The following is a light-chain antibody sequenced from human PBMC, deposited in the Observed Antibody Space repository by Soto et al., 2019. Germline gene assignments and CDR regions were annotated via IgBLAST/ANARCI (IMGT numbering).Light chain of an antibody. CDR1: QSVSSSY. Sequence: DIVLTQSPGTLSLSPGERAILSCRASQSVSSSYLAWYQQKPGQAPRLLIYGASTRATGIPARFSGSGSGTEFTLTISSLQSEDFAVYYCQQYNNWPRTFGQGTRLEIK. CDR3: QQYNNWPRT. J-gene: IGKJ5*01. CDR2: GAS. V-gene: IGKV3-15*01.